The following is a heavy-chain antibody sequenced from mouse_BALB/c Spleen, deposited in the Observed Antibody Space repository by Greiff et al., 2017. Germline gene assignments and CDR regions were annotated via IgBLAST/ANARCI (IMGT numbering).Heavy chain of an antibody. V-gene: IGHV1-87*01. CDR1: GYTFTSYW. CDR3: ARSGDYDVHAMDY. D-gene: IGHD2-4*01. Sequence: VQLQQSGAELARPGASVKLSCKASGYTFTSYWMQWVKQRPGQGLEWIGAIYPGDGDTRYTQKFKGKATLTADKSSSTAYMQLSSLASEDSAVYYCARSGDYDVHAMDYWGQGTSVTVSS. CDR2: IYPGDGDT. J-gene: IGHJ4*01.